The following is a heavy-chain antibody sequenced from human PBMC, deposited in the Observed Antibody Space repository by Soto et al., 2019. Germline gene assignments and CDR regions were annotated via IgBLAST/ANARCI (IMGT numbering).Heavy chain of an antibody. CDR1: GYTFTAYY. Sequence: QAQLVQSGAEVKKPGASVKVSCKTSGYTFTAYYIHWVRQAPGQGLEWVGWINPKTGDTKYAQKFQGRVTMTGDTSITTAYMELGRLRSDETVVSYCARELAYCGGDCYTEPIDYWGQGTLVTVSS. CDR3: ARELAYCGGDCYTEPIDY. CDR2: INPKTGDT. J-gene: IGHJ4*02. V-gene: IGHV1-2*02. D-gene: IGHD2-21*02.